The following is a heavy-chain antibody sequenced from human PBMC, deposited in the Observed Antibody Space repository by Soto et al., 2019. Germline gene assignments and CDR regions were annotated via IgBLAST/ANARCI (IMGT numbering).Heavy chain of an antibody. D-gene: IGHD6-13*01. Sequence: ASVKVSCKASGYIFPSHGITWVRQAPGQGLEWMGWISTYNDNTNYAQKLQGRVAMTTDTSTSTAYMELRSLRSDDTAVYYCARDPGYSSNWDDAFDIRGQGTMVTVS. V-gene: IGHV1-18*01. CDR3: ARDPGYSSNWDDAFDI. CDR2: ISTYNDNT. CDR1: GYIFPSHG. J-gene: IGHJ3*02.